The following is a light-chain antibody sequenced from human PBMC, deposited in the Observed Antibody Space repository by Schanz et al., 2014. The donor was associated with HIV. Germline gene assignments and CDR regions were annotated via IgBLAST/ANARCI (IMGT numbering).Light chain of an antibody. J-gene: IGLJ3*02. Sequence: QSALTQPASVSGSPGQSIAISCTGTNSDIGAYNYVSWYQQHPDKAPKLIIYDVSNRPSGVSSRFSGSKSGNTASLTISGLQAEDEADYYCSSYTSSSTVFGGGTKLTVL. CDR2: DVS. CDR3: SSYTSSSTV. CDR1: NSDIGAYNY. V-gene: IGLV2-14*03.